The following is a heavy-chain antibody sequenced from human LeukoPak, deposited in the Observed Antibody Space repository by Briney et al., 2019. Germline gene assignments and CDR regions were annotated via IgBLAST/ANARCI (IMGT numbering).Heavy chain of an antibody. J-gene: IGHJ3*02. Sequence: ASVKVSCKASGYTFTSYDINWVRQATGQGREWMGWMDPNSGNTGYAQNFQGRVTMTRNTSISTAYMELSSLRSEDTAVYFCVRAPSIPGWDIFDMWGQGTMVTVSS. CDR2: MDPNSGNT. D-gene: IGHD1-26*01. CDR1: GYTFTSYD. V-gene: IGHV1-8*01. CDR3: VRAPSIPGWDIFDM.